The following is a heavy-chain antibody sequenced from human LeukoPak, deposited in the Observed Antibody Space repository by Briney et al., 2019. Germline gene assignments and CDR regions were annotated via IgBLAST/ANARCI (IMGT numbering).Heavy chain of an antibody. CDR1: GYTFTSYA. CDR3: ARGIAVAGTSLFDY. J-gene: IGHJ4*02. V-gene: IGHV7-4-1*02. D-gene: IGHD6-19*01. CDR2: IDTNTGNP. Sequence: ASVKVSCKASGYTFTSYAMNWVRQAPGQGLEWMGWIDTNTGNPTYAQGLTGRFVFSLDTSVSTAYLQISSLKAEDTAVYYCARGIAVAGTSLFDYWGQGTLVTVSS.